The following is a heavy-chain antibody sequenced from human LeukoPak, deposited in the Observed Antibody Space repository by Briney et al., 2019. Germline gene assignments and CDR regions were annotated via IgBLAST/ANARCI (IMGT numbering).Heavy chain of an antibody. D-gene: IGHD3-22*01. Sequence: ASVKVSCKASGYTFTGYYMHWVRQAPGQGLEWMGWISAHNDNTHYAQKLQGRVTMTTDTSTSTAYMELRSLRADDTAVYFCARDVGDTNTYYWGVFDYWGQGTLVTVSS. CDR3: ARDVGDTNTYYWGVFDY. CDR2: ISAHNDNT. CDR1: GYTFTGYY. J-gene: IGHJ4*02. V-gene: IGHV1-18*04.